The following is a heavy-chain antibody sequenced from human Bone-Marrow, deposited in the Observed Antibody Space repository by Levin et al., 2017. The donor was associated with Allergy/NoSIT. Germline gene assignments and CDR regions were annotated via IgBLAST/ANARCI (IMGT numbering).Heavy chain of an antibody. V-gene: IGHV1-2*02. Sequence: ASVKVSCKASGYTFTDYYMHWVRQAPGQGLEWMGWINPTTGGTSYSQNFQGRVTMTRDTSISTAYMDLSSLRSDDTAVYYCARGIASGGKTYYYYYMDGWGRGATVAVSS. D-gene: IGHD6-13*01. CDR1: GYTFTDYY. CDR3: ARGIASGGKTYYYYYMDG. J-gene: IGHJ6*03. CDR2: INPTTGGT.